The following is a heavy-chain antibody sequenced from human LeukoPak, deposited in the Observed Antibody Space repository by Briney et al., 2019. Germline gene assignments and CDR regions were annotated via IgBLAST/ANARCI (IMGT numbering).Heavy chain of an antibody. CDR2: IIPIFGTA. D-gene: IGHD2-2*01. CDR3: ARDLRPNCCSTSCNLDY. Sequence: SVKVSCKASGGTFSSYAISWVRQAPGQGLEWMGGIIPIFGTANYAQKFQGRVTITADESTSTAYMELSSLRSEDTAVYYCARDLRPNCCSTSCNLDYWGQGTLVTVSS. J-gene: IGHJ4*02. V-gene: IGHV1-69*13. CDR1: GGTFSSYA.